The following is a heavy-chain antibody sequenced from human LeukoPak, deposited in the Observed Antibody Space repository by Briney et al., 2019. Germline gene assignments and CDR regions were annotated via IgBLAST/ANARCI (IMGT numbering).Heavy chain of an antibody. CDR1: GGSVSNYY. J-gene: IGHJ3*02. Sequence: SETLSLTCTVSGGSVSNYYWSWFRQPPGKGLEWIAYIYISGTTNYNPSLKSRVTISLDTSKNQFSLKLSSVTAADTAVYYCARHAGYSYGPDAFDIWGQGTMVTVSS. V-gene: IGHV4-59*08. CDR3: ARHAGYSYGPDAFDI. D-gene: IGHD5-18*01. CDR2: IYISGTT.